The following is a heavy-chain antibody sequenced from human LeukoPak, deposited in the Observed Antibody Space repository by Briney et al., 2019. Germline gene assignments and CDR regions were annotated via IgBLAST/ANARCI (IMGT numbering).Heavy chain of an antibody. J-gene: IGHJ4*02. CDR3: ARDERYSDADHHYPDLGY. D-gene: IGHD3-16*01. CDR2: INPNGGGT. CDR1: GYIFTGYY. Sequence: ASVKVSCKASGYIFTGYYLFWVRQAPGQGLEWMGWINPNGGGTRYAQKFQGRVTLTCDTSIRTTYMELSSLTSDDTAVYYCARDERYSDADHHYPDLGYWGQGTLVTVSS. V-gene: IGHV1-2*02.